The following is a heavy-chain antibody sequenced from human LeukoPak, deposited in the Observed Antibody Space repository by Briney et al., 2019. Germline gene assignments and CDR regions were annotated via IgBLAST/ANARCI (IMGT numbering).Heavy chain of an antibody. V-gene: IGHV1-69*13. Sequence: SVKVSCKASGGTFSSYAISWVRQAPAQGLEWMGGIIPIFGTANYAQKFQGRVTITADESTSTASMELSSLSSEDTAVYYCARARVIDAFDIWGQGTMVTVSS. CDR2: IIPIFGTA. CDR1: GGTFSSYA. J-gene: IGHJ3*02. CDR3: ARARVIDAFDI.